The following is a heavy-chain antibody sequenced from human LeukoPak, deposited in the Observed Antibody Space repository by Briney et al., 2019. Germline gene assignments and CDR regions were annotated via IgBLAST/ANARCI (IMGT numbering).Heavy chain of an antibody. D-gene: IGHD4-11*01. CDR3: ARVNTVTTYYYYYYYMDV. V-gene: IGHV4-4*08. Sequence: SETLSLTCTVSGGSISSYYWSWIRQPPGKGLEWIGYIYTSGSTNYNPSLKSRVTMSVDTSKNQFSLKLSSVTAADTAVYYCARVNTVTTYYYYYYYMDVWGKGTTVTVSS. CDR2: IYTSGST. J-gene: IGHJ6*03. CDR1: GGSISSYY.